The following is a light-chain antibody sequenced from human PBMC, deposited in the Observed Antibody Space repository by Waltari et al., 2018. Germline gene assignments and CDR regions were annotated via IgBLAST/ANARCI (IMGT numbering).Light chain of an antibody. J-gene: IGLJ3*02. Sequence: QSAXXQPRSVXGXPGQSVTISXTXTXXXXXXXNYVSWXQQXPGQAPKLMIYDVSXXPXGVPARFSGSKSXNXXXLTISXLQAEDXXDYYXCSXAGSYTFGXXXXGGTKLTVL. V-gene: IGLV2-11*01. CDR2: DVS. CDR3: CSXAGSYTFGXX. CDR1: XXXXXXXNY.